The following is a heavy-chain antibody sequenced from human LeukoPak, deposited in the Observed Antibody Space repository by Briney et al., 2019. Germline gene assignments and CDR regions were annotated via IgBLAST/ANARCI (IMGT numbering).Heavy chain of an antibody. CDR2: INHSGST. CDR3: ARALRGIYHGSGSSWYFDL. Sequence: PSETLSLTCAVYGGSFSGYYWSWIRQPPGKGLEWIGEINHSGSTNYNPSLKSRVTISVDTSKNQFSLKLSSVTAADTAVYYCARALRGIYHGSGSSWYFDLWGRGTLVTVSS. J-gene: IGHJ2*01. D-gene: IGHD3-10*01. V-gene: IGHV4-34*01. CDR1: GGSFSGYY.